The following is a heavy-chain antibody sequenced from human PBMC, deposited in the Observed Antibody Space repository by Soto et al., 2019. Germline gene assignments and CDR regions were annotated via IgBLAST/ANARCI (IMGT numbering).Heavy chain of an antibody. J-gene: IGHJ4*01. CDR1: KNTLTELT. D-gene: IGHD1-26*01. CDR2: SAPAEGKP. Sequence: GASAKVSCQLPKNTLTELTMDWLRQAPGKGLEWMGRSAPAEGKPIYPQKFQGRVSMTEDPSTDTAYMELTSLRFEDTAVYFCAADRKIVGTIGAFDFWG. V-gene: IGHV1-24*01. CDR3: AADRKIVGTIGAFDF.